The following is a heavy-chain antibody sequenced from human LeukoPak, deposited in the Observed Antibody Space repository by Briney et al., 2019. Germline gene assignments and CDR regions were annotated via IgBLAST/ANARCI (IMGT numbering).Heavy chain of an antibody. D-gene: IGHD2-15*01. CDR1: GGSISSYY. Sequence: PSETLSLTCTVSGGSISSYYWNWIRQPPGKGLEWIGYIFHSGNTKYNPSLKSRVTISVDTSKNQFSLKLSSVTAADTAVYYCARLDCSGGSCYYFDYWGQGTLVTVSS. J-gene: IGHJ4*02. CDR2: IFHSGNT. V-gene: IGHV4-59*12. CDR3: ARLDCSGGSCYYFDY.